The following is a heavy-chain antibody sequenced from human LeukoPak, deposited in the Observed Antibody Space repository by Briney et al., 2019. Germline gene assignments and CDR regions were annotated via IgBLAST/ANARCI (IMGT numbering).Heavy chain of an antibody. CDR3: ARETRSGSYSDFDY. J-gene: IGHJ4*02. V-gene: IGHV3-30*04. D-gene: IGHD3-10*01. CDR1: GFTFSNYA. Sequence: GGSLRLSCAASGFTFSNYAIYWVRQAPGKGLEWVAVISYDGSNKYYADSVKGRFTISRDNSKSTLYLQMNSLRAEDTAVYYCARETRSGSYSDFDYWGQGTLVTVSS. CDR2: ISYDGSNK.